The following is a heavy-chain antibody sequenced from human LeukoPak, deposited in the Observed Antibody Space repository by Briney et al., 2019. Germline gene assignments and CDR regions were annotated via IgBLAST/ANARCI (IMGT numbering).Heavy chain of an antibody. CDR1: GFTFSSYA. CDR2: ISYDGSNK. Sequence: HPGGPLRLSCAASGFTFSSYAMHWVRQAPGKGLEWVAVISYDGSNKYYADSVKGRFTISRDNSKNTLYLQMNSLRAEDTAVYYCAKDVPSGWGQGTLVTVSS. V-gene: IGHV3-30-3*01. D-gene: IGHD1-26*01. J-gene: IGHJ4*02. CDR3: AKDVPSG.